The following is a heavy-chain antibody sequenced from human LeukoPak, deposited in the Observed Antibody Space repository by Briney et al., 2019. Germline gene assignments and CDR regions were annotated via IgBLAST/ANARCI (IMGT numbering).Heavy chain of an antibody. V-gene: IGHV1-24*01. CDR1: GYTLTELS. D-gene: IGHD2-15*01. CDR2: FDPEDGET. Sequence: GASVKVSCKVSGYTLTELSMHWVRQAPGKGLEWMGGFDPEDGETIYAQKFQGRVTMTEDTSTDTAYMELSSLRSEDTAVYYRATGRYCSGGSCLSWVYWFDPWGQGTLVTVSS. CDR3: ATGRYCSGGSCLSWVYWFDP. J-gene: IGHJ5*02.